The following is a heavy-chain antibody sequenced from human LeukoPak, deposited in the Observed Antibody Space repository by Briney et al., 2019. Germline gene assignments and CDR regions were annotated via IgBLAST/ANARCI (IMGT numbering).Heavy chain of an antibody. CDR3: ARSQGNWFDP. CDR2: IYYGGST. CDR1: GGSISSYY. Sequence: PSETLSLTCTVSGGSISSYYWTWIRQPPGKGLEWIGYIYYGGSTSYNPSLRSRVTISVDTSKNQISLKLSSLTAADTAVYYCARSQGNWFDPWGQGTLVTVPS. V-gene: IGHV4-59*01. J-gene: IGHJ5*02.